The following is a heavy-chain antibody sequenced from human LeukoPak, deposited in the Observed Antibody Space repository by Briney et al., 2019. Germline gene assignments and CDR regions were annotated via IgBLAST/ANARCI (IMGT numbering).Heavy chain of an antibody. CDR3: AIPSYCSGGNCYPPDWFDP. CDR1: GGTFSSYA. V-gene: IGHV1-69*13. CDR2: IIPIFGTA. J-gene: IGHJ5*02. Sequence: SVKVSCKASGGTFSSYAISWVRQAPGQGLEWMGGIIPIFGTANYAQKFQGRVTITADESTSTAYMELSSLRSEDTAVYYCAIPSYCSGGNCYPPDWFDPWGQGTLVTVSS. D-gene: IGHD2-15*01.